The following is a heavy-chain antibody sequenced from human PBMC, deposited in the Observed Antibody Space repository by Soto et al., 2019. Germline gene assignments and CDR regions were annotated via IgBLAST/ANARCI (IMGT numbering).Heavy chain of an antibody. CDR3: ARDPTWIQLSFDY. V-gene: IGHV3-21*01. CDR1: GFTFSSYS. CDR2: ISSSSSYI. Sequence: PGGSLRLSCAASGFTFSSYSMNWVRQAPGKGLEWVSSISSSSSYIYYADSVKGRFTISRDNAKNSLYLQMNSLRAEDTAVYYCARDPTWIQLSFDYWGQGTLATVSS. J-gene: IGHJ4*02. D-gene: IGHD5-18*01.